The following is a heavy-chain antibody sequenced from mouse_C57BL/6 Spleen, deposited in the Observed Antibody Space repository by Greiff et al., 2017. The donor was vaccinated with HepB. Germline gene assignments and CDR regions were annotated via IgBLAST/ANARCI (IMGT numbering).Heavy chain of an antibody. V-gene: IGHV1-69*01. CDR1: GYTFTSYW. CDR2: IDPADSYT. CDR3: ARPPYYYGSSYRYFDV. Sequence: QVQLQQSGAELVMPGASVKLSCKASGYTFTSYWMHWVKQRPGQGLEWIGEIDPADSYTNYNQKFKGKSTLTVDKSSSTAYMQLSRLTSEDCAVYYCARPPYYYGSSYRYFDVWGTGTTVTVSS. D-gene: IGHD1-1*01. J-gene: IGHJ1*03.